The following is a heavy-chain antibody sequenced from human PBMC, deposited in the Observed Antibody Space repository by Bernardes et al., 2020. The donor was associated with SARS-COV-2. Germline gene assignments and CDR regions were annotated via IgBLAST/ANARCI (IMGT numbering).Heavy chain of an antibody. CDR3: AKSGSSGWYGIDY. J-gene: IGHJ4*02. V-gene: IGHV3-30*18. D-gene: IGHD6-19*01. Sequence: GSLSLSCAASGFTFSSYGMHWVRQDPGKGLEWVAVISSDGSNKYYADSVKGRFTISRDNSKNTLYLQMNSLRAEDTAVYYCAKSGSSGWYGIDYWGQGTLVTVSS. CDR2: ISSDGSNK. CDR1: GFTFSSYG.